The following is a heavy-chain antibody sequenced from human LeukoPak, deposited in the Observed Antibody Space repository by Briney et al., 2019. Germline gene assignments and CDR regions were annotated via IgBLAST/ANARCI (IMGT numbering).Heavy chain of an antibody. CDR2: INHSGST. CDR3: ARGAQIDYDFWSGYSNYYFDY. V-gene: IGHV4-34*01. J-gene: IGHJ4*02. D-gene: IGHD3-3*01. Sequence: TSETLSLTCAVYGGSFSGYYWSWIRQPPGKGLEWIGEINHSGSTNYNLSLKSRVTISVDTSKNQFSLKLSSVTAADTAVYYCARGAQIDYDFWSGYSNYYFDYWGQGTLVTVSS. CDR1: GGSFSGYY.